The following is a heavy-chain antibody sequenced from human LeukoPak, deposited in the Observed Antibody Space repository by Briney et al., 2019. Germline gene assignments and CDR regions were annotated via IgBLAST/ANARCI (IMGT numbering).Heavy chain of an antibody. J-gene: IGHJ6*03. V-gene: IGHV3-30*04. CDR3: ARDSLRTALYYMDV. Sequence: GGSLRLSCAASGFTFSSYAIHWVRQAPGKGLEWVALISYDGSNKYYGESVKGRFTISRDQSKNTLYLQMNSLRAEDTAVYYCARDSLRTALYYMDVWGKGTTVTVSS. CDR1: GFTFSSYA. CDR2: ISYDGSNK.